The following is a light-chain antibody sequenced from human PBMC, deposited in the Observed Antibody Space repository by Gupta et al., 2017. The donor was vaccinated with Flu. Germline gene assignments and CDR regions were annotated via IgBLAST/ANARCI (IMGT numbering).Light chain of an antibody. Sequence: SVTISCTGTRSDVGGYNYVSWYQQHPGKAHKLMIFEVRKRPSGVPDRFSGSKAGKTASLTVAGLQAEDEDDYYCSSYAGNNKWVFGGGTKLTVL. CDR1: RSDVGGYNY. CDR2: EVR. V-gene: IGLV2-8*01. CDR3: SSYAGNNKWV. J-gene: IGLJ3*02.